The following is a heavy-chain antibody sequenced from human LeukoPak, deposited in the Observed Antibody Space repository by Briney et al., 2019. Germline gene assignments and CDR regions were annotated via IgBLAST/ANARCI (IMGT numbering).Heavy chain of an antibody. Sequence: PGGSLRLSCAASGSTFSNYAMSWVRQPPGKGLEWVSGISDSGGRTYYADSVKGRFTVSRDNSKNTLYLQMKSLRAEDTAVYYCVKHSVSFGDSRPDSWGQGTLVTVSS. D-gene: IGHD2-21*02. CDR2: ISDSGGRT. V-gene: IGHV3-23*01. J-gene: IGHJ4*02. CDR1: GSTFSNYA. CDR3: VKHSVSFGDSRPDS.